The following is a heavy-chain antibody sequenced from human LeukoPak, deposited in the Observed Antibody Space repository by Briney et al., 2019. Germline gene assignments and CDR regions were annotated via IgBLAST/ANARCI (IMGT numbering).Heavy chain of an antibody. CDR2: IIPIFGTA. Sequence: SVTVSCKASGGTFSSYAISWVRQAPGQALEWMGGIIPIFGTANYAHKFQGRVAITADKSTSTAYMELSSLRSEDTAVYYCARGGYCSGGSCYFDAFDIWGQGTMVTVSS. V-gene: IGHV1-69*06. D-gene: IGHD2-15*01. J-gene: IGHJ3*02. CDR3: ARGGYCSGGSCYFDAFDI. CDR1: GGTFSSYA.